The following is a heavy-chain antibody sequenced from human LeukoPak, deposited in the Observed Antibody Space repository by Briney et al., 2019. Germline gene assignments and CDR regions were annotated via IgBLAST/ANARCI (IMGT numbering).Heavy chain of an antibody. V-gene: IGHV3-7*01. D-gene: IGHD2-15*01. CDR2: IKQDGSEK. J-gene: IGHJ4*02. Sequence: GGSLRLSCAVSGFTFSSYWMSWVRQAPGKGLEWVANIKQDGSEKYYVDSVKGRFTISRDNAKNSLYLQMNSLRAEDTAVYYCARDISAAGVFDYWGQGTLVTVSS. CDR3: ARDISAAGVFDY. CDR1: GFTFSSYW.